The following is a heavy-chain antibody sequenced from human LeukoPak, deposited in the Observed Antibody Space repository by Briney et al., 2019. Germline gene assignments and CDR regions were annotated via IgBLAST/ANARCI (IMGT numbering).Heavy chain of an antibody. CDR1: NYSISRTYH. CDR3: ATMMYGSGNYYNSDY. V-gene: IGHV4-38-2*02. J-gene: IGHJ4*02. D-gene: IGHD3-10*01. CDR2: IYHSGTT. Sequence: PSETLSLTCSVSNYSISRTYHWGWIRQPPGKGLEWIGTIYHSGTTYYSPSLKSRVTISIHTSKNQSSLRLSSVTAADTAVYYCATMMYGSGNYYNSDYWGQGTLVTVSS.